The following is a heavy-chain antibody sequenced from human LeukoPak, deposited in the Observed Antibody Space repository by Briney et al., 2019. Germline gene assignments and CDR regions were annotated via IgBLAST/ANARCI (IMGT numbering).Heavy chain of an antibody. V-gene: IGHV1-18*01. CDR3: ARGHYYDSSGYVFDI. J-gene: IGHJ3*02. D-gene: IGHD3-22*01. Sequence: ASVKVSCKASGCTFTSYGISWVRQAPGQGLEWMGWISAYNGNTNYAQKLQGRVTMTTDTSTSTAYMELRSLRSDDTAVYYCARGHYYDSSGYVFDIWGQGTMVTVSS. CDR1: GCTFTSYG. CDR2: ISAYNGNT.